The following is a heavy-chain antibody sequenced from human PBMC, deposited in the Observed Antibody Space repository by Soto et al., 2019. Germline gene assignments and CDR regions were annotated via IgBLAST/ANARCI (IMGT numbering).Heavy chain of an antibody. Sequence: QITLKESGPALVKPTQTLTLTCSFSGFSLTTGGLGVTWIRQAPGKAPEWLALVYWNGDKRYSPSLRNRLTINTDTSRNQVVLTMANMDPVDTATYYCGHRSSSFDFWGNDYWGQGIQVTVSS. CDR2: VYWNGDK. CDR3: GHRSSSFDFWGNDY. V-gene: IGHV2-5*01. J-gene: IGHJ4*02. CDR1: GFSLTTGGLG. D-gene: IGHD3-3*01.